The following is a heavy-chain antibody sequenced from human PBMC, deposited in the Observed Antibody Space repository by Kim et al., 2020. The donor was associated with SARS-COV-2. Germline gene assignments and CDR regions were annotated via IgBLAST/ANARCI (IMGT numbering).Heavy chain of an antibody. Sequence: SETLSLTCTVSGGSISSYYWSWIRQPPGKGLEWIGYIYYSGSTNYNPSLKSRVTISVDTSKNQFSLKLSSVTAADTAVYYCAREGCSGGSCYGWFDPWGQGTLVTVSS. CDR3: AREGCSGGSCYGWFDP. J-gene: IGHJ5*02. D-gene: IGHD2-15*01. V-gene: IGHV4-59*01. CDR1: GGSISSYY. CDR2: IYYSGST.